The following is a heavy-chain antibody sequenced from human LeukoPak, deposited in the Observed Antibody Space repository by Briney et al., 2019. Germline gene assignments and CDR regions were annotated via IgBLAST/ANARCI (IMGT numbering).Heavy chain of an antibody. V-gene: IGHV3-48*02. Sequence: GGSLRLSCAASGFPFSSYDMNWVRQAPGKGLEWLTYINSDSGTIYYADSVKGRFTISRDNAKNSLYLRMNSLRDEDTAVYYCARDLYNSGGDYWGQGTLVTVSS. D-gene: IGHD6-19*01. J-gene: IGHJ4*02. CDR1: GFPFSSYD. CDR3: ARDLYNSGGDY. CDR2: INSDSGTI.